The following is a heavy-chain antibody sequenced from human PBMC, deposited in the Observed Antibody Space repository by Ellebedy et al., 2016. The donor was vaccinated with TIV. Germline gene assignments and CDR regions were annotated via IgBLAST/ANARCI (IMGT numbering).Heavy chain of an antibody. V-gene: IGHV3-7*04. J-gene: IGHJ4*02. D-gene: IGHD6-13*01. CDR2: IKQDGSEI. CDR3: ARGTIVAAIDY. Sequence: GESLKISXAASGFTFSSYWMSWVRQAPGKGLEWVANIKQDGSEIYYVDSVKGRFTISRDNAKNSLYLQMNSLRAEDTAVYYCARGTIVAAIDYWGQGTLVTVSS. CDR1: GFTFSSYW.